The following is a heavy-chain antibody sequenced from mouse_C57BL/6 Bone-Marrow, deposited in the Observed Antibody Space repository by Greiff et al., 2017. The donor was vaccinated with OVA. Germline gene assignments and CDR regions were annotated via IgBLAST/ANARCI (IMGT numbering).Heavy chain of an antibody. CDR1: GYTFTSYW. V-gene: IGHV1-64*01. CDR3: ARRVTSTVVARDLAY. J-gene: IGHJ3*01. Sequence: QVQLQQPGAELVKPGASVKLSCKASGYTFTSYWMHWVKQRPGQGLEWIGMIHHNSGSTNYNEKFKSKATLTVDKSSSTAYMQISSLKSADSEVYYCARRVTSTVVARDLAYWGQGTLVTVSA. D-gene: IGHD1-1*01. CDR2: IHHNSGST.